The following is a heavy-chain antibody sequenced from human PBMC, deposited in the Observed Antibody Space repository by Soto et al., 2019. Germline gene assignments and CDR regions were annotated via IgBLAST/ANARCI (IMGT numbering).Heavy chain of an antibody. CDR2: THPSGRT. V-gene: IGHV4-4*02. CDR1: GGSMSSINW. D-gene: IGHD4-17*01. CDR3: ARSEATVLDS. J-gene: IGHJ4*02. Sequence: QVQLQEPGPGRGKLSGTLSLTCTVSGGSMSSINWWIWVPSSPGKGLEWIGETHPSGRTNYSPSLKSRVTISVDKSKNQFSLQLTSVTAADTAVYYCARSEATVLDSWGQGTLVTVSS.